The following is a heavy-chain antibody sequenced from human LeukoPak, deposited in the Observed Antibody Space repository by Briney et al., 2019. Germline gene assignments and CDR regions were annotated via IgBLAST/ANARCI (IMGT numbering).Heavy chain of an antibody. J-gene: IGHJ4*02. CDR1: GFTFSSYG. CDR2: IWYDGSNK. CDR3: ARALDWSAALFDY. D-gene: IGHD3-9*01. V-gene: IGHV3-33*01. Sequence: GGSLRLSCAASGFTFSSYGMHWVRQAPGKGLEWVAVIWYDGSNKYYADSVKGRFTISRDNSKNTLYLQMNSLRAEDTAVYYCARALDWSAALFDYWGQGTLVTVSS.